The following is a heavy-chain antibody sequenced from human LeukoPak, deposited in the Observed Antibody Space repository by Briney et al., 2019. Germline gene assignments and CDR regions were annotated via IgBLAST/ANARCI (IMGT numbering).Heavy chain of an antibody. Sequence: GGSLRLSCAASGFTFSSYWMHWVRQAPGKGLVWVSRINSDGSSTSYADSVKGRFTISRDNAKNSLYLQMNSLGAEDTAVYYCARASYYDFWSGYYTEAFFDYWGQGTLVTVSS. CDR2: INSDGSST. CDR3: ARASYYDFWSGYYTEAFFDY. V-gene: IGHV3-74*01. J-gene: IGHJ4*02. CDR1: GFTFSSYW. D-gene: IGHD3-3*01.